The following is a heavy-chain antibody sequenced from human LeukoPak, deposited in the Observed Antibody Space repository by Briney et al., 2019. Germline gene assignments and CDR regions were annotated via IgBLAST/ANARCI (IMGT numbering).Heavy chain of an antibody. Sequence: GTSLRLSCAASGFTFTSCGMHWVRQAPGKGLEWAALITYDGYYKYYSDSVKGRFTISSDTSKNTMYLQMNSLRAEDTAVYYCARDLSPVVRASPMGYWGQGTLVTVSS. D-gene: IGHD3-10*01. CDR1: GFTFTSCG. J-gene: IGHJ4*02. V-gene: IGHV3-30*03. CDR3: ARDLSPVVRASPMGY. CDR2: ITYDGYYK.